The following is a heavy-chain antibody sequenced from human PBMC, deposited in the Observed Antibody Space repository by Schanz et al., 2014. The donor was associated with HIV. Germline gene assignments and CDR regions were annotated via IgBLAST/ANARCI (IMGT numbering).Heavy chain of an antibody. CDR2: INALGTTT. CDR1: GFTFSNDW. V-gene: IGHV3-74*01. J-gene: IGHJ2*01. Sequence: EVQLVESGGGLVQPGGSLRLSCAASGFTFSNDWMHWVRQAPGKGLVWVSRINALGTTTAYADSVKGRFAISRDNTKRTLYLQMNSLRAEESAVFYCARESNGAFDLWGRGTLVTVSS. CDR3: ARESNGAFDL.